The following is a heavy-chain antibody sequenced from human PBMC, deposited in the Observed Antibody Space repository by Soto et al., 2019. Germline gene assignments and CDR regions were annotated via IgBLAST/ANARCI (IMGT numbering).Heavy chain of an antibody. J-gene: IGHJ6*02. Sequence: ASVKVSCKASGYSFTDYHIHWVRQAPGQGLEWLGRINPKSGGTSTAQKFQGWVTMTTYTSISAASMELTRLTSDDTAIYYCARGDSTDCSNGVCSFFYNHDMDVWGQGTTVTVSS. V-gene: IGHV1-2*04. CDR3: ARGDSTDCSNGVCSFFYNHDMDV. D-gene: IGHD2-8*01. CDR1: GYSFTDYH. CDR2: INPKSGGT.